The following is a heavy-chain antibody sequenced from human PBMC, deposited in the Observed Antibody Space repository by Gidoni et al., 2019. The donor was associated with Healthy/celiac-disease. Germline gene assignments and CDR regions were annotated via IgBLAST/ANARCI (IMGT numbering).Heavy chain of an antibody. J-gene: IGHJ4*02. CDR1: GYTFTSYY. CDR2: INPSGGST. CDR3: ARDPSGLLPDY. V-gene: IGHV1-46*01. D-gene: IGHD3-22*01. Sequence: QVQLVQSGAEVKKPGASVKVSCKASGYTFTSYYMHWVRQAPGQGLEWMGIINPSGGSTIYAQKFQGRVTMTRDTSTSTVYMELSSLRSEDTAVYYCARDPSGLLPDYWGQGTLVTVSS.